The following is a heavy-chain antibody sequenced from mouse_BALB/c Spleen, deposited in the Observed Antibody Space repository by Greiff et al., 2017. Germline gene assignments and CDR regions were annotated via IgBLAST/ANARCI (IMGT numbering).Heavy chain of an antibody. CDR1: GFTFTDYY. J-gene: IGHJ4*01. CDR3: ARDGGRYAMDY. CDR2: IRNKANGYTT. Sequence: EVKVVESGGGLVQPGGSLRLSCATSGFTFTDYYMSWVRQPPGKALEWLGFIRNKANGYTTEYSASVKGRFTISRDNSQSIFYLQMNTLRAEDSATYYCARDGGRYAMDYWGQGTSVTVSS. V-gene: IGHV7-3*02.